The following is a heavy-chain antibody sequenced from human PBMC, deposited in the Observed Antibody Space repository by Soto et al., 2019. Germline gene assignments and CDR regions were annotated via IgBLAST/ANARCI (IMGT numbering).Heavy chain of an antibody. CDR1: GFTFSSYA. J-gene: IGHJ4*02. V-gene: IGHV3-23*01. CDR2: ISGSGGST. D-gene: IGHD1-7*01. CDR3: AKANWNYGGYYFDY. Sequence: EVQLLESGGGLVQPGGSLRLSCAASGFTFSSYAMSWVRQAPGKGLEWGSAISGSGGSTYYADSVKGRFTISRDNSKNKLYLQMNSLRAEDTAVYYWAKANWNYGGYYFDYWGQGTLVTVSS.